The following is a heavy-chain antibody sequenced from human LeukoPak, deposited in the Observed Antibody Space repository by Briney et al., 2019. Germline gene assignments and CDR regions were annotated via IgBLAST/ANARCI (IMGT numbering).Heavy chain of an antibody. Sequence: PSETLSLTCTVSGGSISSYYWSWIRQPPGKGLECIGYIHYTGSTNYNPSLKSRVTISVGTSKNLFSLKLGSVTAADTAVYYCAGGGYYGSGNDFRFDPWGQGTLVTVSS. CDR3: AGGGYYGSGNDFRFDP. CDR2: IHYTGST. J-gene: IGHJ5*02. CDR1: GGSISSYY. D-gene: IGHD3-10*01. V-gene: IGHV4-59*01.